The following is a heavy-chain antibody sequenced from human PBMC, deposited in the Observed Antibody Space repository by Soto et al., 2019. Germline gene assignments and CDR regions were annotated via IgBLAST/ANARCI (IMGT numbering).Heavy chain of an antibody. J-gene: IGHJ4*02. CDR2: FIPSSGRA. Sequence: QVQLVQSGAEVKKPGSSVKVSCKAYGGTFSGFAISWVRQAPGQGLEWMGGFIPSSGRANYPQKFRGRVTINADESATTTYMELSSLRSDDAAVYYWARLRNSDGLNWGQGTLVTVSS. D-gene: IGHD6-13*01. CDR1: GGTFSGFA. V-gene: IGHV1-69*01. CDR3: ARLRNSDGLN.